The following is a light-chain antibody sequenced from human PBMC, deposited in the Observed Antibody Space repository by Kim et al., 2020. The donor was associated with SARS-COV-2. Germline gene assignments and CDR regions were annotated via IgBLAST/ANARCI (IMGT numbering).Light chain of an antibody. Sequence: SACVGDSVNITCRASQSVKRYLNWYQKKPVEAPKVLIYAASTLQSGVPSRFSGSGSDIDFTLTITSLQPEDFATYYCQQSSSTPHTFGQGTRLEI. CDR2: AAS. CDR3: QQSSSTPHT. V-gene: IGKV1-39*01. J-gene: IGKJ2*01. CDR1: QSVKRY.